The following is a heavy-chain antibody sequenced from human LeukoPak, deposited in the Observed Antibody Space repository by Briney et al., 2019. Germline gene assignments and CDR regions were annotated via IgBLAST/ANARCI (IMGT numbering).Heavy chain of an antibody. V-gene: IGHV4-34*01. J-gene: IGHJ4*02. Sequence: GSLRLSCGASGCTFTNHGRSWVRQAPGKGLEWIGEINHSGSTNYNPSLKSRVTISVDTSKNQFSLKVTSMTAADTAVYYCARVFNYYGSGSSYPRPLDWGFDYWGQGTLVTV. CDR1: GCTFTNHG. D-gene: IGHD3-10*01. CDR2: INHSGST. CDR3: ARVFNYYGSGSSYPRPLDWGFDY.